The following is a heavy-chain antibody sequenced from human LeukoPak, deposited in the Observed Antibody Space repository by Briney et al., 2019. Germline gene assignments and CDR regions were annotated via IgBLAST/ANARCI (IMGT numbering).Heavy chain of an antibody. Sequence: GGSLRLSCAVSGFTFSGHGMHWVRQVPGKGLEWVASISGGGSDTYNEDAVKGRFTISRDNYKSTLSLQMNSLRAEDTAVYYCAMGGAYGSGSYCDYWGQGTLVTVSS. D-gene: IGHD3-10*01. CDR3: AMGGAYGSGSYCDY. CDR1: GFTFSGHG. V-gene: IGHV3-23*02. CDR2: ISGGGSDT. J-gene: IGHJ4*02.